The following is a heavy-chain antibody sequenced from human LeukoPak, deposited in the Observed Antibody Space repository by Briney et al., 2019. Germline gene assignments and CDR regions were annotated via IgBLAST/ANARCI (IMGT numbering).Heavy chain of an antibody. D-gene: IGHD5-18*01. CDR1: GGSISSYY. CDR3: AAEYVDTAMVTDY. CDR2: IYYSGST. V-gene: IGHV4-59*01. Sequence: PSETLSLTCTVSGGSISSYYWSWIRHPPGKGLEWIGYIYYSGSTNYNPSLKSRVTISVDTSKNQFSLKLSSVTAADTAVYYCAAEYVDTAMVTDYWGQGTLVTVSS. J-gene: IGHJ4*02.